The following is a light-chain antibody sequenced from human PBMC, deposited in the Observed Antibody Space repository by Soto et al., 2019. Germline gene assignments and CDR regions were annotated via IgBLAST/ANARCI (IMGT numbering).Light chain of an antibody. CDR2: GAS. Sequence: ETVMTQSRATLSVSPGEGATLFCRASQSVSSNLAWYQQRPGQTPRLPVYGASIRATGMSARFSGSGSGTEFTLTFSSLQSEDFALYYCQQYNDWPQTFGGGTKVEIK. V-gene: IGKV3-15*01. J-gene: IGKJ4*01. CDR1: QSVSSN. CDR3: QQYNDWPQT.